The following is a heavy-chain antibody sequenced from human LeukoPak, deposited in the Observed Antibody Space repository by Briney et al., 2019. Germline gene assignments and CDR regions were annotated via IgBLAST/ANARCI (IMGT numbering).Heavy chain of an antibody. CDR1: GFTFSDYY. CDR3: ATSVDTALDFDY. Sequence: GGSLRLSCAASGFTFSDYYMSWIRQAPGKGVEWVSYISSSSTYTNYAESVKGRFTIYRDNAKNSLYLQMNSLRAEDTAVYYCATSVDTALDFDYWGQGTLVTVSS. V-gene: IGHV3-11*03. J-gene: IGHJ4*02. CDR2: ISSSSTYT. D-gene: IGHD5-18*01.